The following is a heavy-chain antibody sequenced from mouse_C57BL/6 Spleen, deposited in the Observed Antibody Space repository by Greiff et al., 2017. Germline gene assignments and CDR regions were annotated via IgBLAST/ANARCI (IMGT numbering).Heavy chain of an antibody. D-gene: IGHD1-1*01. CDR1: GFNIKDYY. CDR3: ARGSSDLYAMDY. CDR2: IDPEDGDT. V-gene: IGHV14-2*01. Sequence: EVQLQQSGAELVKPGASVKLSCTASGFNIKDYYMHWVKQRTEQGLEWIGRIDPEDGDTKYAPKFQGKATITADTSSNTAYLQLSSLTSEDTAVYYCARGSSDLYAMDYWGQGTSGTVSS. J-gene: IGHJ4*01.